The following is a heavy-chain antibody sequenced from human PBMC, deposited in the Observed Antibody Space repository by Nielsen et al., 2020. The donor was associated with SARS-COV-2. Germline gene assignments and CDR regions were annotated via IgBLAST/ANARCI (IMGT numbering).Heavy chain of an antibody. D-gene: IGHD4-23*01. Sequence: GESLKISCAASGFTFSSYAMSWVRQAPGKGLQWVSGISGSGDGTNYADSVKGRFTISRDNAKNSLYLQMDSLRAEDTAVYYCARGQAVVPWGQGTMVTVSS. J-gene: IGHJ3*01. V-gene: IGHV3-23*01. CDR1: GFTFSSYA. CDR3: ARGQAVVP. CDR2: ISGSGDGT.